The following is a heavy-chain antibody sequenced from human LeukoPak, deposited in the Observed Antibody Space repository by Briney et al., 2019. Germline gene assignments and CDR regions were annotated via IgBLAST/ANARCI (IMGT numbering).Heavy chain of an antibody. CDR2: IYSSGST. V-gene: IGHV4-59*08. CDR1: SGSISDYY. Sequence: SETLSLTCTVSSGSISDYYWSWIRQPPGKGLEWIGYIYSSGSTNYSPSLEGRVAISVVTSRNQFSLGLTSVTAADTAVYYCARHSRGGYSSSWPDNAFDYWGQGTLVTVSS. CDR3: ARHSRGGYSSSWPDNAFDY. D-gene: IGHD6-13*01. J-gene: IGHJ4*02.